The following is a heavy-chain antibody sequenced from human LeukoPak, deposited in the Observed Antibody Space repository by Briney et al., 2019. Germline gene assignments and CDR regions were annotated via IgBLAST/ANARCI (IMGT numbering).Heavy chain of an antibody. Sequence: GESLKISCKGSGYNFSNYGIGWVRQMPGKGLEWMGLIDPGDSHAIYSPSFQGQVTSSADKSISAAYLQWSSLKASDTAMYYCARHGVGAGLAAAYIWGQGTLLTVSS. J-gene: IGHJ4*02. CDR2: IDPGDSHA. D-gene: IGHD6-13*01. CDR3: ARHGVGAGLAAAYI. CDR1: GYNFSNYG. V-gene: IGHV5-51*01.